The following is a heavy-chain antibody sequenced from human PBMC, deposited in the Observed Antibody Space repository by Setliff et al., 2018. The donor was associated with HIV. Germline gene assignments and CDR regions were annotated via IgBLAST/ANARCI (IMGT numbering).Heavy chain of an antibody. CDR1: GGTFSSYT. CDR2: IIPILGIA. V-gene: IGHV1-69*02. J-gene: IGHJ4*02. CDR3: ATLDYYGSATYNLARHY. D-gene: IGHD3-10*01. Sequence: SVKVSCKASGGTFSSYTISWVRQSPGQGLEWMGRIIPILGIANYAQKFQGRVTFTADKSTRTAYMELSSLRYEETAVYYCATLDYYGSATYNLARHYWGQETLVTVSS.